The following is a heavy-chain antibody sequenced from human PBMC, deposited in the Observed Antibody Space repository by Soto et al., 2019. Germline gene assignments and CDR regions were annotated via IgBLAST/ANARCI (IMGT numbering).Heavy chain of an antibody. CDR2: INPNGGGT. V-gene: IGHV1-2*02. J-gene: IGHJ4*02. CDR3: AREPTLAY. CDR1: GYTFTGYY. Sequence: ASVKVSCKASGYTFTGYYMHWVRQAPGQGLEWMGWINPNGGGTNYAQKFQGRVTMTRDTSTSTAYMELSSLRSEDTAVYYCAREPTLAYWGQGTLVTVSS.